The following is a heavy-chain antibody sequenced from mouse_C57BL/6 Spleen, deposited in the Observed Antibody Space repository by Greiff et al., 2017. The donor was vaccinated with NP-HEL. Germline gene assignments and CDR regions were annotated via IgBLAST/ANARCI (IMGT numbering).Heavy chain of an antibody. CDR2: IDPSDSYT. CDR3: ARGWLLLGAMDY. J-gene: IGHJ4*01. D-gene: IGHD2-3*01. CDR1: GYTFTSYW. Sequence: QVQLKQPGAELVMPGASVKLSCKASGYTFTSYWMHWVKQRPGQGLEWIGEIDPSDSYTNYNQKFKGKSTLTVDKSSSTAYMQLSSLTSEDSAVYYCARGWLLLGAMDYWGQGTSVTVSS. V-gene: IGHV1-69*01.